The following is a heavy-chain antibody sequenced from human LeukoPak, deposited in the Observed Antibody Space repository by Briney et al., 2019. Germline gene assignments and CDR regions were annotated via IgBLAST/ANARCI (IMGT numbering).Heavy chain of an antibody. J-gene: IGHJ5*02. CDR2: IDPSDSDT. D-gene: IGHD2-2*01. V-gene: IGHV5-51*01. CDR3: ARALVVVPAAMSGSPVGSWFDP. Sequence: GESLKISCKASGYSFNTYWIGWVRQMPGKGLEWMGIIDPSDSDTRYTPSFQGQVTISADKSISTAYLQWSSLKASDTAMYYCARALVVVPAAMSGSPVGSWFDPWGQGTLVTVSS. CDR1: GYSFNTYW.